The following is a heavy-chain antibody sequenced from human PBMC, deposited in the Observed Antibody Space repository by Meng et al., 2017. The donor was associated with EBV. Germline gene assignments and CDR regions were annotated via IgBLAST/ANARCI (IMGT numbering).Heavy chain of an antibody. V-gene: IGHV4-39*01. CDR2: VYYSGNS. Sequence: QLQLYQSGPGLVKPSEXLSPTCTVAGYSLGSRSYYVGWSRQSPGMGLEWIGNVYYSGNSYYNPSLKSRVTISVDTSKNQFYLKLISVTAADTAVYFCARVSFYDYWSGYSFNWFDPWGKGTLVTVSS. D-gene: IGHD3-3*01. CDR1: GYSLGSRSYY. J-gene: IGHJ5*02. CDR3: ARVSFYDYWSGYSFNWFDP.